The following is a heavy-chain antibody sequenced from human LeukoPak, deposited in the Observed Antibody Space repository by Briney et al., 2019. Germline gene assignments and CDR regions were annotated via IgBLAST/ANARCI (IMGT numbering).Heavy chain of an antibody. D-gene: IGHD6-13*01. CDR2: IYTSGST. CDR3: ARELSSSWYPAQYNWFDP. Sequence: SETLSLTCTVSGGSISSYYWSWIRQPAGKGLEWIGRIYTSGSTNYSPSLKSRVTMSVDTSKNQFSLKLSSVTAADTAVYYCARELSSSWYPAQYNWFDPWGQGTLVTVSS. CDR1: GGSISSYY. V-gene: IGHV4-4*07. J-gene: IGHJ5*02.